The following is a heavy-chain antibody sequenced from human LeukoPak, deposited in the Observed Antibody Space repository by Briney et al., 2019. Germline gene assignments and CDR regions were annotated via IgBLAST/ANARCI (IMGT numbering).Heavy chain of an antibody. CDR2: IYPGDSDS. Sequence: GESLKISCKGSGYRFTDYWIAWVRQMPGKGLEWMGIIYPGDSDSRYSPSFQGQVTFSADKSISTAYLQWSSLKASDTAMYYCARQEGFLPENWFDPWGQGTLVTVSS. CDR1: GYRFTDYW. CDR3: ARQEGFLPENWFDP. V-gene: IGHV5-51*01. D-gene: IGHD3-3*01. J-gene: IGHJ5*02.